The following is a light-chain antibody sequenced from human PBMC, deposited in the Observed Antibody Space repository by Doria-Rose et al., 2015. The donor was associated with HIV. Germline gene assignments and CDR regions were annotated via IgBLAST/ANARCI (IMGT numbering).Light chain of an antibody. CDR2: AAS. V-gene: IGKV1-39*01. J-gene: IGKJ1*01. CDR3: QQTYSSPPWT. CDR1: HTVSTY. Sequence: SLSASIGDRVTLTCRSSHTVSTYLNWFQQEPGKAPKLLIYAASRLQSGVPSRFSGSGSGTDFTLTISGLQPGDFATYYCQQTYSSPPWTFGQGTKVE.